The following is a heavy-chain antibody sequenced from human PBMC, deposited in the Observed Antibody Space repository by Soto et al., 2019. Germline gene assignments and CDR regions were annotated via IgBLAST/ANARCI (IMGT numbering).Heavy chain of an antibody. Sequence: PSETLSLTCTVSGGSVSSGSYYWSWIRQPPGKGLEWIGYIYYSGSTNYNPSLKSRVTISVDTSKNQFSLKLSSVTAADTAVYYCAVKYYNFWSGSYYYYGMDVWGQGTTVTVS. J-gene: IGHJ6*02. CDR2: IYYSGST. V-gene: IGHV4-61*01. CDR1: GGSVSSGSYY. D-gene: IGHD3-3*01. CDR3: AVKYYNFWSGSYYYYGMDV.